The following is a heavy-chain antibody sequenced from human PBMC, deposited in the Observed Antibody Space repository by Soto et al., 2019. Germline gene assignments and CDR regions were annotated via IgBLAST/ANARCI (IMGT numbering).Heavy chain of an antibody. J-gene: IGHJ3*02. V-gene: IGHV1-46*03. Sequence: ASVKVSCKASGYTFTSYYMHWVRQAPGQGLEWMGIINPSGGSTSYAQKFQGRVTMTRDTSTSTVYMGLSSLRSEDTAVYYCARDQREEYSGYGTDAFDIWGQGTMVTVSS. CDR1: GYTFTSYY. CDR2: INPSGGST. D-gene: IGHD5-12*01. CDR3: ARDQREEYSGYGTDAFDI.